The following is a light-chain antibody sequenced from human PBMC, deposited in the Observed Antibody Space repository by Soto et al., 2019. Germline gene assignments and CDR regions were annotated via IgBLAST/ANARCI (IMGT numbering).Light chain of an antibody. CDR2: EVS. J-gene: IGLJ1*01. CDR1: SSDVGGYNY. CDR3: SSYIRSSTSYV. V-gene: IGLV2-14*01. Sequence: QSALTQPASVSGSPGQSITISCTGTSSDVGGYNYVSWYQQHPGKAPKLMIYEVSNRPSRVSNRSSGSKSGNTASLTISGLQAEDEAEYYCSSYIRSSTSYVFGSGTKATVL.